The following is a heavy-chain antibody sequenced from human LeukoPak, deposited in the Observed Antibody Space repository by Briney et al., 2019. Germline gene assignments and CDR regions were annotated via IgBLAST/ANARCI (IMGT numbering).Heavy chain of an antibody. Sequence: PSETLSLTCAVYGGSFSGYYWSWIRQPPGKGLEWIGEINHSGSTNYNPSLKSRVTISVDTSKNQFSLKLRSVTAADTAVYYCARSARSYGSGSYYSWFDPWGQGTLVTVSS. CDR3: ARSARSYGSGSYYSWFDP. V-gene: IGHV4-34*01. CDR1: GGSFSGYY. CDR2: INHSGST. D-gene: IGHD3-10*01. J-gene: IGHJ5*02.